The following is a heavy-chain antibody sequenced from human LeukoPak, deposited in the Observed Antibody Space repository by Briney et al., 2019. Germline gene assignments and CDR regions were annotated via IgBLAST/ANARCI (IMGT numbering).Heavy chain of an antibody. V-gene: IGHV4-34*01. J-gene: IGHJ4*02. CDR2: INHSGST. Sequence: PSETLSLTCAAYGGSFSGYYWSWIRQPPGKGLEWIGEINHSGSTNYNPSLKSRVTISVDTSKNQFSLKLSSVTAADTAVYYCARGRLTYYYDSSGFQYSYTQGRTLYYFDYWGQGTLVTVSS. CDR1: GGSFSGYY. CDR3: ARGRLTYYYDSSGFQYSYTQGRTLYYFDY. D-gene: IGHD3-22*01.